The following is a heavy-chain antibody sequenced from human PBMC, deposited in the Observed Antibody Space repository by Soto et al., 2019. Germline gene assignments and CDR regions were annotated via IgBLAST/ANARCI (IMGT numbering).Heavy chain of an antibody. J-gene: IGHJ5*02. CDR2: IYYSGST. CDR3: ARHRSDFWFDP. V-gene: IGHV4-39*01. CDR1: GGSISSSSYF. D-gene: IGHD2-15*01. Sequence: QLQLQESGPGLVKPSETLSLTCTVSGGSISSSSYFWGWIRQPPGKGLEWIGSIYYSGSTYYNPSLTSRVTVSVDKSKNQCSLTLNSVTAEDTAVYYCARHRSDFWFDPWGQGTLVTVSS.